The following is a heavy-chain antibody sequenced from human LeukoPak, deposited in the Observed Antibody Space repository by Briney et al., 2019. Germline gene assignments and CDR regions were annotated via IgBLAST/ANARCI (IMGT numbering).Heavy chain of an antibody. CDR2: ISYDGSNK. V-gene: IGHV3-30-3*01. J-gene: IGHJ4*02. Sequence: GWSLRLSCAASGFTFSSYAMHWVRQAPGKGLEWVAVISYDGSNKYYADSVKGRFTISRVNSKNTLYLQINSLRAEDTAVYYCATLAAAGTLVDYWGQGTLVTVSS. D-gene: IGHD6-13*01. CDR3: ATLAAAGTLVDY. CDR1: GFTFSSYA.